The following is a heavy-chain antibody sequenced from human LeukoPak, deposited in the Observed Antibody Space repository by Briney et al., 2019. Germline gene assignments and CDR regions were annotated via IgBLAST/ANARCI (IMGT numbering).Heavy chain of an antibody. D-gene: IGHD3-10*01. CDR3: ARALMVRGPYYYYYGMDV. Sequence: GGSLILSCAASGFTFSSSAMSWVRQAPGKVLELVSTISGSDTSTYYADSVKGRFTISRHNSKNTLYLQMNSLRAEDTAVYYCARALMVRGPYYYYYGMDVWGQGTTVTVSS. CDR1: GFTFSSSA. V-gene: IGHV3-23*01. J-gene: IGHJ6*02. CDR2: ISGSDTST.